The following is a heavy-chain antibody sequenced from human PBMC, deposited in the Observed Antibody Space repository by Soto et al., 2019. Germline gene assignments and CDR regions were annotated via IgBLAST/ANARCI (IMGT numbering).Heavy chain of an antibody. D-gene: IGHD6-13*01. Sequence: GGSLRLSCAASGFSFSSYSMNWVRQAPGKGLEWVSSISSSSTAIFYGDSVKGRFIISRDNSKNTLYLQMNSLRAEDTAVYYCAKEGSSWYMGWFDPWGQGTLVTVSS. J-gene: IGHJ5*02. CDR2: ISSSSTAI. CDR3: AKEGSSWYMGWFDP. CDR1: GFSFSSYS. V-gene: IGHV3-21*04.